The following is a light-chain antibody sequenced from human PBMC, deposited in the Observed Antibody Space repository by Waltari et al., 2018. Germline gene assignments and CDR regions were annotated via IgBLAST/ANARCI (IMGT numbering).Light chain of an antibody. Sequence: QSVLTQPPSVSAAPGQRVIISCTGSSSDIGAGSAVPWYQQLPGMVPKILIHGNVNRASGVPDRFSGSTSGTSASLAISGLQGDDEADYYCQSYDASLGEYVFGTGTKVTVL. CDR2: GNV. CDR1: SSDIGAGSA. CDR3: QSYDASLGEYV. J-gene: IGLJ1*01. V-gene: IGLV1-40*01.